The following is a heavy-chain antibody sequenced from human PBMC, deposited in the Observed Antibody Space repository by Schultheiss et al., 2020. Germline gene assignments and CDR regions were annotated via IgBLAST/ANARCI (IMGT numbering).Heavy chain of an antibody. CDR1: GFTFSIYA. Sequence: GGSLRLSCAASGFTFSIYAMHWVRQAPGKGLEWVAVISYDGIRTYYADSVKGRFTISRDNSKNTLFLQMNSLRAEDTAVYYCAKDRRGYYDSSGYGGFDYWGQGTLVTGSS. J-gene: IGHJ4*02. V-gene: IGHV3-30-3*01. CDR2: ISYDGIRT. D-gene: IGHD3-22*01. CDR3: AKDRRGYYDSSGYGGFDY.